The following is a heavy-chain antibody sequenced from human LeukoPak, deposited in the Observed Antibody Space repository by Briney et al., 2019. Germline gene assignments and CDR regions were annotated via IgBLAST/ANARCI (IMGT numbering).Heavy chain of an antibody. CDR3: ARDARYMDV. Sequence: PSETLSLACTVSGGSISSGSYYWSWIRQPAGKGLEWIGRIYTSGSTNYNPSLKSRVTISVDTSKNQFSLKLSSVTAADTAVYYCARDARYMDVWGRGTTVTISS. V-gene: IGHV4-61*02. CDR2: IYTSGST. J-gene: IGHJ6*03. CDR1: GGSISSGSYY.